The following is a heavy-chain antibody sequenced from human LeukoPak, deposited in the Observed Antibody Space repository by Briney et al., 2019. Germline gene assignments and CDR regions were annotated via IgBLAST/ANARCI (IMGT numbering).Heavy chain of an antibody. Sequence: SETLSLTCAVSGASFSSYYWSWIRQPPGKGLEWIGEVNHSGYTNDNPSLKSRVTISVDTSKNQFSLRLRSVTAADTAVYFCARMTTGHDFWGQGTLVTVSS. D-gene: IGHD4-11*01. CDR3: ARMTTGHDF. J-gene: IGHJ4*02. V-gene: IGHV4-34*01. CDR2: VNHSGYT. CDR1: GASFSSYY.